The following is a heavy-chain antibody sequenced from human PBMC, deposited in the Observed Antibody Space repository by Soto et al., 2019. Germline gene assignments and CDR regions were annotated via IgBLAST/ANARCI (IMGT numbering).Heavy chain of an antibody. CDR1: GYALTIYR. Sequence: ASVKLTRKASGYALTIYRVSRVRQTPGQGLEWMGWISAYNGNTNYAQTLQGRVTMTTDTSTSTAYMELRSLRSDDTAVYYCARDNENYGSGSFYYYYYGMDVWGQGTTVTVSS. V-gene: IGHV1-18*01. J-gene: IGHJ6*02. D-gene: IGHD3-10*01. CDR3: ARDNENYGSGSFYYYYYGMDV. CDR2: ISAYNGNT.